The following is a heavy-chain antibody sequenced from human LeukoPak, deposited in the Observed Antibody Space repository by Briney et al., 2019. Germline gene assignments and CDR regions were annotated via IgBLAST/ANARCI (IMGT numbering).Heavy chain of an antibody. D-gene: IGHD2-15*01. CDR3: ARCSGGSCGAGPFDP. V-gene: IGHV1-69*05. CDR1: GGTFSSYA. J-gene: IGHJ5*02. CDR2: IIPIFGTA. Sequence: GSSVKVSCKASGGTFSSYAISWLRQAPGQGLEWMGGIIPIFGTANYAQKFQGRVTITTDESTSTAYMELSSLRSEDTAVYYCARCSGGSCGAGPFDPWGQGTLVTVSS.